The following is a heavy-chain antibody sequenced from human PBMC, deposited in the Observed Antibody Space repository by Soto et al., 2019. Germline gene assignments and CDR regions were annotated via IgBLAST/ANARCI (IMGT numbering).Heavy chain of an antibody. V-gene: IGHV1-2*04. J-gene: IGHJ6*02. D-gene: IGHD4-17*01. CDR2: INPNSGGT. CDR3: ARDHPPSYGDFGDYYYYFGMDV. Sequence: QVQLVQSGAEVKKPGASVKVSCKASGYTFTGYYMHWVRQAPGQGLEWMGWINPNSGGTNYAQKFQGWVTMTRDTSIRAADMELSRLRSDDTAVYYCARDHPPSYGDFGDYYYYFGMDVWGQGATVTVSS. CDR1: GYTFTGYY.